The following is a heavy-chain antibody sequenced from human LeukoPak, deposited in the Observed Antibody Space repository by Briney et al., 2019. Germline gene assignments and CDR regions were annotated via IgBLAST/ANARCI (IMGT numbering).Heavy chain of an antibody. J-gene: IGHJ6*02. CDR3: ARGPGYSYGYYYYYYGMDV. D-gene: IGHD5-18*01. CDR2: MNPNSGNT. V-gene: IGHV1-8*01. Sequence: ASVKVSCKASGYTFTSYDISWVRQATGQGLEWMGWMNPNSGNTGYAQKFQGRVTMTRNTSISTAYMELSSLRSEDTAVYYCARGPGYSYGYYYYYYGMDVWGQGTTVTVSS. CDR1: GYTFTSYD.